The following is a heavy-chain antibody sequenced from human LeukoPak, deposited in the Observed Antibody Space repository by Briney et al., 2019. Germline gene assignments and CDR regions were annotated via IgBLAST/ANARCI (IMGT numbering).Heavy chain of an antibody. Sequence: ASVKVSCKASGYTFTGYYMHWVRQAPGQGLEWMGWINPNSGGTNYAQKFQGRVIMTRDTSISTAYMELSRLRSDDTAVYYCAREGRQWLVRGDWFDPWGQGTLVTVSS. J-gene: IGHJ5*02. CDR3: AREGRQWLVRGDWFDP. CDR1: GYTFTGYY. CDR2: INPNSGGT. V-gene: IGHV1-2*02. D-gene: IGHD6-19*01.